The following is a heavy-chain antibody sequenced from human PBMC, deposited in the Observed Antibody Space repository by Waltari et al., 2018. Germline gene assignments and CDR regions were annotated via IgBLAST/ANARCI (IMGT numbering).Heavy chain of an antibody. J-gene: IGHJ6*03. CDR2: IYYSGST. CDR3: ARAVHVYYYYYMDV. D-gene: IGHD4-17*01. CDR1: GGSISSHY. V-gene: IGHV4-59*11. Sequence: QVQLQESGPGLVKPSATLSLTCTVSGGSISSHYWSWIRQPPGKGLEWIGYIYYSGSTNYNPSLKSRVTISVDTSKNQFSLKLSSVTAADTAVYYCARAVHVYYYYYMDVWGKGTTVTVSS.